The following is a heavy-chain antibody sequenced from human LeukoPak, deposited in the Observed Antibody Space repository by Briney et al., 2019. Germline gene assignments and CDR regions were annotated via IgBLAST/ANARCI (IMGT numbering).Heavy chain of an antibody. V-gene: IGHV1-18*01. D-gene: IGHD6-13*01. CDR3: ARVPLPRIAAAATGYFQH. CDR1: GYTFTRYA. CDR2: ISPYNGYT. Sequence: ASVKVSCKASGYTFTRYAITWVRQAPGQGLEWMGWISPYNGYTQNSQKFQGRVTMTTDTSTSTAYMELSSLRSDDTAVYYCARVPLPRIAAAATGYFQHWGQGTLVTVSS. J-gene: IGHJ1*01.